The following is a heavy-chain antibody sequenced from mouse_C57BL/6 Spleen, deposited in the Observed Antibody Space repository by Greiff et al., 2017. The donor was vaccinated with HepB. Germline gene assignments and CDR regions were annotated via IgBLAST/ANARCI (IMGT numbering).Heavy chain of an antibody. CDR1: GFTFSDYG. CDR2: ISSGSSTI. V-gene: IGHV5-17*01. J-gene: IGHJ4*01. D-gene: IGHD5-2*01. CDR3: ARKLRENNAMDY. Sequence: EVQVVESGGGLVKPGGSLKLSCAASGFTFSDYGMHWVRQAPEKGLEWVAYISSGSSTIYYADTVKGRFTLSRDNAKNTLFLQMTSLRAEDTAMYYCARKLRENNAMDYWGQGTSVTVSS.